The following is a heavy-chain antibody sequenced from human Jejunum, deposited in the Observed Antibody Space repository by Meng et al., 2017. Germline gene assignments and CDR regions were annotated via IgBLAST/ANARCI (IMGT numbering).Heavy chain of an antibody. CDR2: INTDGSST. V-gene: IGHV3-74*01. CDR1: GFTFSSYW. D-gene: IGHD2-2*01. J-gene: IGHJ4*02. Sequence: GESLKISCAASGFTFSSYWMHWVRQAPGKGLMWVSRINTDGSSTRYADSVKGRFTISRDNAKNTLYLQMNSLRAEDTAAYYCARGCGRASCPYYFEHWVQGSLVPSPQ. CDR3: ARGCGRASCPYYFEH.